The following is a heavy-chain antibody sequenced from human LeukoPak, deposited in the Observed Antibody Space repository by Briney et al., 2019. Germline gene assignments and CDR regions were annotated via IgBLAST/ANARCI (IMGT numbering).Heavy chain of an antibody. D-gene: IGHD3-22*01. CDR1: GYTFTSYG. CDR3: ARYYYDSSGYYLRSNAFDI. J-gene: IGHJ3*02. V-gene: IGHV1-18*01. CDR2: ISAYNGNT. Sequence: ASVKVSCKASGYTFTSYGISWVRQAPGQGLEWMGWISAYNGNTNYAQKLQGRVTMTTDTSTSTAYMELRSLRSDDTAVYYCARYYYDSSGYYLRSNAFDIWGQGTMVTVSS.